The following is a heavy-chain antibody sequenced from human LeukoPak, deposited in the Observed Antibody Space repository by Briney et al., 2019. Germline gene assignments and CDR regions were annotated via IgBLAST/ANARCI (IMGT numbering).Heavy chain of an antibody. CDR1: GGSIRTRNHY. CDR3: ARHGTAVDGDYSAFDI. CDR2: IYQSGTT. V-gene: IGHV4-39*01. Sequence: SETLSHTCSVSGGSIRTRNHYWGWIRQPPGKGLEWIGSIYQSGTTYYSLALQSRLTLFIDTSSNHFSLKMTSVTAADTGVYYCARHGTAVDGDYSAFDIWGQGTMVTVSP. J-gene: IGHJ3*02. D-gene: IGHD4-17*01.